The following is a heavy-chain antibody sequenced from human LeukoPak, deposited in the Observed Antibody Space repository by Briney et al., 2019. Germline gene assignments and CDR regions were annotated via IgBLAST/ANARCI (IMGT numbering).Heavy chain of an antibody. D-gene: IGHD2-15*01. Sequence: LETLSLTCSVSGVSIYSSTYYWAWIRQPPGKGLEFIGSIYYNEDTFHNPSLKSRLTISVDTSANLFSLRLTSVTAADTATYYCARQLAAGNDGFDVWGQGAVVTVSS. CDR1: GVSIYSSTYY. J-gene: IGHJ3*01. V-gene: IGHV4-39*01. CDR2: IYYNEDT. CDR3: ARQLAAGNDGFDV.